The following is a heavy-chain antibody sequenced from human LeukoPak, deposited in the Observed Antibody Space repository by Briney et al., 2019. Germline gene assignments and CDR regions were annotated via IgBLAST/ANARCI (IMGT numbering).Heavy chain of an antibody. V-gene: IGHV3-21*01. CDR1: GFSFSTYY. J-gene: IGHJ4*02. Sequence: PGGSLRLSCAASGFSFSTYYVNWVRQAPGQGLEWVSCISSGSTYIFYADSVRGRFAISRDNAKNSLYLQMNSLRVDDTAVYYCVRENHGSFDYWGQGSLVTVSS. CDR2: ISSGSTYI. CDR3: VRENHGSFDY. D-gene: IGHD1-14*01.